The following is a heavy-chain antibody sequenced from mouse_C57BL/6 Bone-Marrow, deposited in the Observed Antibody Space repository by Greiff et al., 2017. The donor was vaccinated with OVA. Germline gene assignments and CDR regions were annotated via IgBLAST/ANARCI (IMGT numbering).Heavy chain of an antibody. CDR1: GYTFTSYG. CDR2: INPGRGST. Sequence: QVNVKQPGAELVKPGASVKMSCKASGYTFTSYGITWVKQRPGTGLEWIGDINPGRGSTNYHEKVKSKATLTIDTAYSTAYMHLSSLTSEDSAVYYGGGLYYYFDDWGKGTTLTGAS. J-gene: IGHJ2*01. D-gene: IGHD2-1*01. V-gene: IGHV1-55*01. CDR3: GGLYYYFDD.